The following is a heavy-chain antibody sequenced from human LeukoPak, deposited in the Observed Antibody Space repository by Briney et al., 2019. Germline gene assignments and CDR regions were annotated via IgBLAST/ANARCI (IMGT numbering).Heavy chain of an antibody. CDR3: ARTGGTFYFYYYMDV. CDR2: IHYTGTT. Sequence: SETLSLTCAVYGGSFSGYYWSWIRQPPGKGLEWIGSIHYTGTTYYNPSLKSQVTISVDTSKNQFSLKLSAVTAADTAVYYCARTGGTFYFYYYMDVWGKGTTVTVSS. V-gene: IGHV4-34*01. J-gene: IGHJ6*03. CDR1: GGSFSGYY.